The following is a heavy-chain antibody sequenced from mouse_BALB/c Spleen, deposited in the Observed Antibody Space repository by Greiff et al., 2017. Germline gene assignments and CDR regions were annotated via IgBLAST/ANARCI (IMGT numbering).Heavy chain of an antibody. J-gene: IGHJ4*01. CDR3: ARSHDGYYDAMDD. D-gene: IGHD2-3*01. V-gene: IGHV5-4*02. CDR2: ISDGGSYT. CDR1: GFTFSDYY. Sequence: DVKLVESGGGLVKPGGSLKLSCAASGFTFSDYYMDWVRQTPEKRLEWVATISDGGSYTYYPDSVKGRFTISRDNAKNNLYLQMSSLKSEDTAMYYCARSHDGYYDAMDDWGEGTSVTVSS.